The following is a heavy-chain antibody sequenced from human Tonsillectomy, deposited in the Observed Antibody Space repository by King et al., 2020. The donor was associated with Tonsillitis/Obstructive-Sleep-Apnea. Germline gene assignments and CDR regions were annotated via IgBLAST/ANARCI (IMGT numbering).Heavy chain of an antibody. CDR2: ISGGGGGT. Sequence: VQLVESGGGLVKPGGSLRLSCAASGFTFSSYDMSWVRQAQGKRLEWVSTISGGGGGTYYADSVKGRFTISRDNSKNTLYLQMNSLRAEDTAVYYCARDLKGYSSGYFYYYYYMDVWGKGTTVTVSS. D-gene: IGHD3-22*01. J-gene: IGHJ6*03. V-gene: IGHV3-23*04. CDR1: GFTFSSYD. CDR3: ARDLKGYSSGYFYYYYYMDV.